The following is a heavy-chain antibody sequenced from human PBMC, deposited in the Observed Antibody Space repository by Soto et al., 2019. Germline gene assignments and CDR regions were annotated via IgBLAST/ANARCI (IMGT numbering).Heavy chain of an antibody. J-gene: IGHJ4*02. CDR1: DGSFSGYY. D-gene: IGHD3-10*01. CDR2: INHSGST. CDR3: AGGYFGSGTLYYFDS. Sequence: SETLSLTCAVYDGSFSGYYWSWIRQPPGKGLEWIGEINHSGSTNYNPSLKSRVTISVDTSKNQFSLRLSSVTAADTAVYYCAGGYFGSGTLYYFDSWGQGTLVTVSS. V-gene: IGHV4-34*01.